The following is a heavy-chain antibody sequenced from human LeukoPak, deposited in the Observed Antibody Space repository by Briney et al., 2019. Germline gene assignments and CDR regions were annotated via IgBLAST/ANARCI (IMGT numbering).Heavy chain of an antibody. CDR2: ISGSGGST. CDR3: AKDDYDFWSGPTYYFDY. J-gene: IGHJ4*02. CDR1: GFTFSSYA. D-gene: IGHD3-3*01. Sequence: GGSLRLSCAASGFTFSSYAMSWVRQAPGKGLEWVSAISGSGGSTYYADSVKGRFTISRDNSKNTLYLQMNSLRAEDTAVYYCAKDDYDFWSGPTYYFDYWGQGTLVTVSP. V-gene: IGHV3-23*01.